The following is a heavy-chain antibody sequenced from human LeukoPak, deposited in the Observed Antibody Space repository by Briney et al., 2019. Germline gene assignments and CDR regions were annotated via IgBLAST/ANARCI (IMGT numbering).Heavy chain of an antibody. CDR3: AVNLAYCGGDCYPFDAFDI. Sequence: ASVKVSCKASGYTFTGYYMHWVRQAPGQGLEWMGWINPNSGGTNYAQKFQGRVTMTRDTSISTAYMELSRLRSDDTAVYYCAVNLAYCGGDCYPFDAFDIWGQGTMDTVSS. D-gene: IGHD2-21*02. J-gene: IGHJ3*02. V-gene: IGHV1-2*02. CDR1: GYTFTGYY. CDR2: INPNSGGT.